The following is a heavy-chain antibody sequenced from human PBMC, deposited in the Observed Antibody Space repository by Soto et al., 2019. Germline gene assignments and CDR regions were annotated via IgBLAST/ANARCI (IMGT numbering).Heavy chain of an antibody. V-gene: IGHV3-30-3*01. J-gene: IGHJ6*02. CDR1: EFTFRIFA. Sequence: QVHLVESGGGVVQPGSSLRLSCAASEFTFRIFAMHWLRQSPGKGLELVAVISYDGSRKADSVKGRFTVSRDNSWNTLYLQMNSLRAEDTAIYYCARGDREDIEEVVGVRPGEYSMDVWGQGTTVTVSS. D-gene: IGHD1-26*01. CDR3: ARGDREDIEEVVGVRPGEYSMDV. CDR2: ISYDGSRK.